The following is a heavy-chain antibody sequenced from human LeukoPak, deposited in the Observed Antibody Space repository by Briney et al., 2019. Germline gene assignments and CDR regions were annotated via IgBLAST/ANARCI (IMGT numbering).Heavy chain of an antibody. CDR1: GYTFTNYY. CDR3: AARGLRYFSRFDP. CDR2: INPSGGST. D-gene: IGHD5-12*01. V-gene: IGHV1-46*01. Sequence: GASVKVSCKASGYTFTNYYMHWVRQAPGQGLEWMGIINPSGGSTSYAQRFQGRVTMTRDMSTSTVYMELSSLRSEDTAVYYCAARGLRYFSRFDPWGQGTLVTVSS. J-gene: IGHJ5*02.